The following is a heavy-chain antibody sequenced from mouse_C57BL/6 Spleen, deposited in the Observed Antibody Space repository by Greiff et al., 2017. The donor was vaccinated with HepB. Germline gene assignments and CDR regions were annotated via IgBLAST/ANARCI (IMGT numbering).Heavy chain of an antibody. Sequence: QVQLQQSGAELARPGASVKLSCKASGYTFTSYGISWVKQRTGQGLEWIGEIYPRSGNTYYNEKFKGKATLTADKSSSTAYMELRSLTSEDSAVYFCARSLITTVVATNWYFDVWGTGTTVTVSS. CDR3: ARSLITTVVATNWYFDV. J-gene: IGHJ1*03. CDR1: GYTFTSYG. D-gene: IGHD1-1*01. V-gene: IGHV1-81*01. CDR2: IYPRSGNT.